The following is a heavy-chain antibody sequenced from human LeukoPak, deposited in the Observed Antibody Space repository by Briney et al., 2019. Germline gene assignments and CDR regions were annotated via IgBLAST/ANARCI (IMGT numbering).Heavy chain of an antibody. CDR1: GGSISSSSYY. CDR2: IYYSGST. Sequence: RSSETLSLTCTVSGGSISSSSYYWGWIRQPPGKGLEWIGSIYYSGSTYYNPSLESRVTISVDTSKNQFSLKLSSVTAADTAVYYCARELRLAWRQLVLYFDYWGQGTLVTVSS. D-gene: IGHD6-6*01. CDR3: ARELRLAWRQLVLYFDY. V-gene: IGHV4-39*07. J-gene: IGHJ4*02.